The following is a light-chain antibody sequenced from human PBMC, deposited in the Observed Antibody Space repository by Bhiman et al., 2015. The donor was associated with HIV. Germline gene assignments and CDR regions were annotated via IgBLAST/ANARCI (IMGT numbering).Light chain of an antibody. J-gene: IGLJ1*01. V-gene: IGLV3-1*01. CDR3: QAWDNYSYV. CDR1: NLGNKY. Sequence: SYELTQPPSVSVSPGQTASVTCSGDNLGNKYTSWYQQKPGQSPVLVIYQDTKRPSGIPERFSGSNSGNTATLTISGTQPMDEGDYYCQAWDNYSYVFGGGTTVTVL. CDR2: QDT.